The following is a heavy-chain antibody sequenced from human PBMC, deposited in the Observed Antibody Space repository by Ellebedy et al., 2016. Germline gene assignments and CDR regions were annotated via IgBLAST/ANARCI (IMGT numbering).Heavy chain of an antibody. D-gene: IGHD3-10*01. CDR2: IFYTGIT. J-gene: IGHJ2*01. CDR3: ARRGYYGSGNYNNPYWYFDL. Sequence: SETLSLTCTVSGGSITNYYWSWIRQPPGKGLEWIGYIFYTGITSYKPSLKSRVTILVDSSKNQFSLKLSSVTAADTAVYYCARRGYYGSGNYNNPYWYFDLWGRGTLVTVSS. V-gene: IGHV4-59*08. CDR1: GGSITNYY.